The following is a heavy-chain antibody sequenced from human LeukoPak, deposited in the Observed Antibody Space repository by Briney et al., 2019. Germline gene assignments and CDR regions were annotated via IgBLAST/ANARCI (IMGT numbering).Heavy chain of an antibody. CDR2: ISSSGSTI. V-gene: IGHV3-48*03. D-gene: IGHD3-22*01. Sequence: GGSLRLSCAASGFTFSSYEMNWVRQAPGKGLEWVSYISSSGSTIYYADSVKGRFTISRDNSKNTLYLQMNSLRAEDTAVYYCAKNDLPSYYYDSSGYSTIDYWGQGTLVTVSS. CDR1: GFTFSSYE. CDR3: AKNDLPSYYYDSSGYSTIDY. J-gene: IGHJ4*02.